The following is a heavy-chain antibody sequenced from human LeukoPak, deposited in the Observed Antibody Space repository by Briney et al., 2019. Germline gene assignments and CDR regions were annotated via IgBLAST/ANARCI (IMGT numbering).Heavy chain of an antibody. J-gene: IGHJ4*02. CDR3: AKGSPLSPTGFDY. CDR1: GNYW. V-gene: IGHV3-74*01. Sequence: GGSLRLSCAASGNYWMHWVRQAPGKGLVWVSHINSDGSWTSYADSVKGRFTISKDNAKNTVYLQMNSLRAEDTAVYYCAKGSPLSPTGFDYWGQGTLVTVSS. D-gene: IGHD3-10*01. CDR2: INSDGSWT.